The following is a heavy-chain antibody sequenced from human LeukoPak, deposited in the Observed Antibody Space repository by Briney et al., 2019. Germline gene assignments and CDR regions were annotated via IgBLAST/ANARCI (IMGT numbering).Heavy chain of an antibody. CDR2: SNAGNGNT. CDR3: ARAEGGVQPYGTDV. CDR1: GYTFTSYS. D-gene: IGHD6-13*01. J-gene: IGHJ6*01. V-gene: IGHV1-3*02. Sequence: GASVKVSCKASGYTFTSYSMHWVRQAPGQRLEWMGWSNAGNGNTEYSQEFQGRVTINRDTSASTAYMELSNLRSETMAVYYCARAEGGVQPYGTDVWTQGTTVTVSS.